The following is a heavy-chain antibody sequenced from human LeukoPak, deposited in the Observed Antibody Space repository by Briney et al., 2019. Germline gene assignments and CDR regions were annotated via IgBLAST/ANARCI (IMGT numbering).Heavy chain of an antibody. Sequence: GGSLRLSCAASGISFSSSAMSWVRQAPGKGLEWVSTISGSGGSTNYADSAKGRFTISRDNSKNTLHLQMNSLRAEDTAVYHCAKDRGSGWGIDYWGQGTLVTVSS. D-gene: IGHD6-19*01. CDR1: GISFSSSA. J-gene: IGHJ4*02. CDR2: ISGSGGST. V-gene: IGHV3-23*01. CDR3: AKDRGSGWGIDY.